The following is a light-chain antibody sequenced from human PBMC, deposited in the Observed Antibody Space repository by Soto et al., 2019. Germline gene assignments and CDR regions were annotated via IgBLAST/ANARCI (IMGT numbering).Light chain of an antibody. J-gene: IGKJ1*01. V-gene: IGKV3-20*01. CDR2: SAS. CDR3: QQYGSSRT. Sequence: EIVMTQSPATMSVSPFEIATLSFRASQSVSSNLAWYQQKPGQAPRLLIYSASTRATGIPDRFSGSGSGTDFTLTISRLEPEDFAVYYCQQYGSSRTFGQGTKVDIK. CDR1: QSVSSN.